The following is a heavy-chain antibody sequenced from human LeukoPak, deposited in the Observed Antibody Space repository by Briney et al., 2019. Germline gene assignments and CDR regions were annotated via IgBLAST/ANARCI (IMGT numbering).Heavy chain of an antibody. J-gene: IGHJ4*02. CDR3: ASRKLGNDY. V-gene: IGHV4-59*01. D-gene: IGHD7-27*01. CDR2: IYHTGST. CDR1: GGSFSDYY. Sequence: SETLSLTCTLSGGSFSDYYWSWVRQSPGKGLEWIGYIYHTGSTSYSPSLKSRVTISADTSQNQFSLKLSSVTAADTAVYYCASRKLGNDYWGQGTLVTVSS.